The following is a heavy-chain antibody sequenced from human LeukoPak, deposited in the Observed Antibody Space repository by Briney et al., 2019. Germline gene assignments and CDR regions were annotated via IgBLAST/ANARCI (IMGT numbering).Heavy chain of an antibody. V-gene: IGHV1-2*02. Sequence: GASVKVSCKASGYTFTGYYMHWVRQAPGQGLELMGWINPNSGGTNYAQKFQGRVTMTRDTSISTAYMELSRLRSDDTAVYYCARDRSSWYANWFDPWGQGTLVTVSS. CDR3: ARDRSSWYANWFDP. J-gene: IGHJ5*02. CDR1: GYTFTGYY. CDR2: INPNSGGT. D-gene: IGHD6-13*01.